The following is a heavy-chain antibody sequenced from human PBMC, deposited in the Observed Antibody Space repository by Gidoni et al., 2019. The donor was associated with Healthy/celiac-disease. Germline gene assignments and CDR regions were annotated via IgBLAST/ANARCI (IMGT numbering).Heavy chain of an antibody. D-gene: IGHD2-8*01. CDR3: AKDRDYMVYYFDY. J-gene: IGHJ4*02. V-gene: IGHV3-30*18. CDR2: ISYDGSNK. Sequence: GKGLEWVAVISYDGSNKYYADSVKGRFTISRDNSKNTLYLQMNSLRAEDTAVYYCAKDRDYMVYYFDYWGQGTLVTVSS.